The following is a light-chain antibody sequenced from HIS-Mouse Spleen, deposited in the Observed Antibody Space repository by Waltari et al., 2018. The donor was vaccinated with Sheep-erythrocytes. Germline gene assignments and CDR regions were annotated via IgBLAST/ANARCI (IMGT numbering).Light chain of an antibody. CDR3: CSYAGSSTPWV. CDR1: SSDVGSYNL. J-gene: IGLJ3*02. Sequence: QSALTQPASVSGSPGQSITISCPGTSSDVGSYNLLSWYQQHPGKAPKLMIYEGSKRPSGVSNRFSGSKSGNTASLTISGLQAEDEADYYCCSYAGSSTPWVFGGGTKLTVL. V-gene: IGLV2-23*01. CDR2: EGS.